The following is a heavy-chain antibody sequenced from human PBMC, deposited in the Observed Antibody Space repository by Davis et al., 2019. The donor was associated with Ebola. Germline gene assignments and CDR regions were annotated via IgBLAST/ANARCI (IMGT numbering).Heavy chain of an antibody. CDR3: ARPYYDSSGYPYDAFDI. J-gene: IGHJ3*02. Sequence: GESLKISCKGSGYSFTSYWISWVRQMPGKGLEWMGRIDPSDSYTNYSPSFQGHVTISADKSISTAYLQWSSLKASDTAMYYCARPYYDSSGYPYDAFDIWGQGTMVTVPS. CDR1: GYSFTSYW. V-gene: IGHV5-10-1*01. CDR2: IDPSDSYT. D-gene: IGHD3-22*01.